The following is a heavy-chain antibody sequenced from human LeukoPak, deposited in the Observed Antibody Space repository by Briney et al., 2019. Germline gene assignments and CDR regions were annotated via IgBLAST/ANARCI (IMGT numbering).Heavy chain of an antibody. CDR1: GFTLSNYF. CDR3: SRRVDSTRWFDP. J-gene: IGHJ5*02. Sequence: GGSLRLSCAASGFTLSNYFMQWVCQAPGKGLVWVSRISGDGTTTIYADSVKGRFTISRDNAKNTLYLQMNSLRDDDTAVYYCSRRVDSTRWFDPWGQATLVTVSS. D-gene: IGHD2-15*01. CDR2: ISGDGTTT. V-gene: IGHV3-74*01.